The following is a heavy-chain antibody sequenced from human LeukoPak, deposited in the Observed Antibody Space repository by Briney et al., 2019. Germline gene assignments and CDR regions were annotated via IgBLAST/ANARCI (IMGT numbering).Heavy chain of an antibody. J-gene: IGHJ4*02. CDR2: IRYDGRNK. CDR1: GFTFSSYG. D-gene: IGHD1-26*01. CDR3: AKDTVGAQPYYFDY. V-gene: IGHV3-30*02. Sequence: PGGSLRLSCAASGFTFSSYGMPSVRQAPGKGLEWVAFIRYDGRNKYYADSVKGRFTISRDNSKNTLNLQMNSLRAEDTAVYYCAKDTVGAQPYYFDYWGQGTLVTVSS.